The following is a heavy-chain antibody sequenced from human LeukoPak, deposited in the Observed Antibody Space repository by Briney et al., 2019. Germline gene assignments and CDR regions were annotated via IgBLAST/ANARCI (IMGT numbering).Heavy chain of an antibody. V-gene: IGHV3-30*04. Sequence: GGSLRLSCAASGFTFSSYAMHWVRQAPGKGLEWVAVISYDGSNKYYADSVKGRFTISRDNSKNTLYLQMNSLRAEDTAVYYCARGVGTGGGHYFDYWGQGALVTVSS. J-gene: IGHJ4*02. CDR3: ARGVGTGGGHYFDY. CDR2: ISYDGSNK. CDR1: GFTFSSYA. D-gene: IGHD7-27*01.